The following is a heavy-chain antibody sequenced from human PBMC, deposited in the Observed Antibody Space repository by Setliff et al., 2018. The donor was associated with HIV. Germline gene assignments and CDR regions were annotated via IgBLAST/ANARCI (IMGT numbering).Heavy chain of an antibody. V-gene: IGHV4-59*11. CDR1: GDSITSHY. CDR3: ARGDGYRSNDAYYDTGMDV. CDR2: VYYTGST. Sequence: PSETLSLTCIVSGDSITSHYWNWIRQPPGKALEWLGIVYYTGSTNYNASLKSRVAMSVDTSKNQFSLELTSVTAADTAVYFCARGDGYRSNDAYYDTGMDVWGQGITVTVSS. J-gene: IGHJ6*02. D-gene: IGHD5-12*01.